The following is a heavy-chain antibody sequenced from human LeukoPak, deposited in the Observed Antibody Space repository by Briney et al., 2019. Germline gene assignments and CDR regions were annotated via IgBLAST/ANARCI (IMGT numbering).Heavy chain of an antibody. CDR3: ARRDSGWYLDY. J-gene: IGHJ4*02. CDR1: GGSISSYY. D-gene: IGHD4-17*01. CDR2: IYYSGST. Sequence: SETLSLTCTVSGGSISSYYWSWIRQPPGKGLEWIGYIYYSGSTNYNPSLKSRVTISVDKSKNQFSLKLSSVTAADTAVYYCARRDSGWYLDYWGQGTLVTVSS. V-gene: IGHV4-59*12.